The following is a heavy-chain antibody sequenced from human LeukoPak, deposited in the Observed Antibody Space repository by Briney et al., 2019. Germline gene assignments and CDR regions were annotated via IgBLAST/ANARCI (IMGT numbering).Heavy chain of an antibody. CDR1: GGTFSSYA. CDR3: ARDEGGSYGIDWFDP. Sequence: SVKVSCKASGGTFSSYAISWVRQAPGQGLEWMGRIIPILGIANYAQKFQGRVTITADKSTSTAYMELSGLRSEDTAVYYCARDEGGSYGIDWFDPWGQGTLVTVSS. D-gene: IGHD1-26*01. J-gene: IGHJ5*02. CDR2: IIPILGIA. V-gene: IGHV1-69*04.